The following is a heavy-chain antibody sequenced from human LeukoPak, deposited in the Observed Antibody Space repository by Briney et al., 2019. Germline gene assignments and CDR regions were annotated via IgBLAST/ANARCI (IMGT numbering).Heavy chain of an antibody. Sequence: PSETLSLTCAVSGGSISSGGYSWSWIRQPPGKGLEWIGYIYHSGSTYYNPSLKSRVTISVDRSKNQFSLKLSSVTAADTAVYYCARAGQPAYYDSSGYYENLCYFDYWGQGTLVTVSS. J-gene: IGHJ4*02. CDR1: GGSISSGGYS. CDR3: ARAGQPAYYDSSGYYENLCYFDY. CDR2: IYHSGST. V-gene: IGHV4-30-2*01. D-gene: IGHD3-22*01.